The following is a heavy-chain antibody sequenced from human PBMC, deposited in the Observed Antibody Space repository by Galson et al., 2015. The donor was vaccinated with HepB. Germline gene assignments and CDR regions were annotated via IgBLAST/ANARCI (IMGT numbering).Heavy chain of an antibody. CDR2: INAGNGNT. CDR3: ARDPEVLLWFGELSTPRYFDY. D-gene: IGHD3-10*01. CDR1: GYTFTSYA. V-gene: IGHV1-3*01. Sequence: SVKVSCKASGYTFTSYAMRWVRQAPGQRLEWMGWINAGNGNTKYSQKFQGRVTITRDTSASTAYMELSSLRSEDTAVYYCARDPEVLLWFGELSTPRYFDYWGQGTLVTVSS. J-gene: IGHJ4*02.